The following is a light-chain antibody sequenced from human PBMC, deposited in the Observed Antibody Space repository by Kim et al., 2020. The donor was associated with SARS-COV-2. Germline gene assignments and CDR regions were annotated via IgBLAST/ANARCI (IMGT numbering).Light chain of an antibody. Sequence: SPGERATLPCRASQSVSGSYLAWYQQKAGQAPRLLIYGASSRATGIPDRFSGSGSGTDFTLTISRLEPEDFAVYYCQQYGSSPLTFGGGTKVDIK. CDR1: QSVSGSY. CDR2: GAS. J-gene: IGKJ4*01. V-gene: IGKV3-20*01. CDR3: QQYGSSPLT.